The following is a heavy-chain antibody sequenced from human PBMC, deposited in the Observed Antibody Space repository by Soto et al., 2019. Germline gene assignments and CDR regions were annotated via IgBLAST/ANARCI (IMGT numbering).Heavy chain of an antibody. CDR3: AGSITATMLEHGFDP. CDR2: IYYSGST. V-gene: IGHV4-59*01. Sequence: SETLSLTCTVSGGSISSYWWSWIRQPPGKGLEWIGYIYYSGSTKYNPSLKSRVTISVDTSKNQFSLKLSSVTAADTAVYYCAGSITATMLEHGFDPWGQGALVTVSS. J-gene: IGHJ5*02. D-gene: IGHD1-1*01. CDR1: GGSISSYW.